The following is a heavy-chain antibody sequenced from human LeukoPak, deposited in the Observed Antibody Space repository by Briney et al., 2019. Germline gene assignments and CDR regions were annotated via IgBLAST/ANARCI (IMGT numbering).Heavy chain of an antibody. D-gene: IGHD2-15*01. CDR2: IYYSGST. CDR3: AWGVSSCYFCLGAFDI. CDR1: GGSISSSSYY. V-gene: IGHV4-39*01. Sequence: SETLSLTCTVSGGSISSSSYYWGWIRQPPGKGLEWIGSIYYSGSTYYNPSLKSRVTISVDTSKNQFSLKLSSVTAADTAVYYCAWGVSSCYFCLGAFDIWGQGTMVTVSS. J-gene: IGHJ3*02.